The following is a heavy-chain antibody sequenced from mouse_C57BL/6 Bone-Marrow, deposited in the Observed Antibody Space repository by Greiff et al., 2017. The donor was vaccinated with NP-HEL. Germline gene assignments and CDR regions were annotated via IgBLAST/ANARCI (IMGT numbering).Heavy chain of an antibody. D-gene: IGHD1-1*01. CDR2: INPNNGGT. CDR3: ARWDYGSRYGNYFDY. V-gene: IGHV1-26*01. Sequence: EVKLQQSGPELVKPGASVKISCKASGYTFTDYYMNWVKQSHGKSLEWIGDINPNNGGTSYNQKFKGKATLTVDKSSSTAYMELRSLTSEDSAVYYCARWDYGSRYGNYFDYWGQGTTLTVSS. CDR1: GYTFTDYY. J-gene: IGHJ2*01.